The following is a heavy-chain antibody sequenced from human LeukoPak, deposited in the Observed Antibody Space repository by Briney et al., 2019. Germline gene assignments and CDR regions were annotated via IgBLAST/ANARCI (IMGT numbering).Heavy chain of an antibody. CDR1: GFTVSSNY. CDR2: IYSGGST. J-gene: IGHJ4*02. Sequence: GGSLTLSCAASGFTVSSNYMNWVRQAPGKGLEWVSVIYSGGSTYYADSVKGRFTISRDNSKNTLYLQMNSLRAEDTAVYYCAREPYGGNLYYFDYWGQGTLVTVSS. V-gene: IGHV3-53*01. CDR3: AREPYGGNLYYFDY. D-gene: IGHD4-23*01.